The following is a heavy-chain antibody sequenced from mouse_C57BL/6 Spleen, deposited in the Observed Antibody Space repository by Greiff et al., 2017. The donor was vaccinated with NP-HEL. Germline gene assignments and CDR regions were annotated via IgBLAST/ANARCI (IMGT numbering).Heavy chain of an antibody. Sequence: DVQLVESGEGLVKPGGSLKLSCAASGFTFSSYAMSWVRQTPEKWLEWVAYISSGGDYIYYADTVKVRFTISRDNARNTLYLQMSSLKSEDTAMYYCTREYGSYGGNAMDYWGQGTSVTVSS. CDR3: TREYGSYGGNAMDY. CDR1: GFTFSSYA. CDR2: ISSGGDYI. V-gene: IGHV5-9-1*02. J-gene: IGHJ4*01. D-gene: IGHD1-1*02.